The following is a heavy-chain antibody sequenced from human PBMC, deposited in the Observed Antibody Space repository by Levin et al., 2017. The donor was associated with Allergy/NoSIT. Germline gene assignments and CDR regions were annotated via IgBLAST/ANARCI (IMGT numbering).Heavy chain of an antibody. CDR1: TFIFTDYN. CDR2: INPNSGDT. V-gene: IGHV1-2*02. D-gene: IGHD3-10*02. Sequence: ASVKVSCKASTFIFTDYNIHWVRQAPGQGLEWMGWINPNSGDTNYGQKFQDRVTMTRDTSISTAYMELSRLRSDDTALYYCARFPTLFLFVQGPLSGVHWGQGTLVTVSS. J-gene: IGHJ4*02. CDR3: ARFPTLFLFVQGPLSGVH.